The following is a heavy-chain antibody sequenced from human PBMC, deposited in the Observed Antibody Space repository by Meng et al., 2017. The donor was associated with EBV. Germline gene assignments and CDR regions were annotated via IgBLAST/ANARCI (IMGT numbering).Heavy chain of an antibody. D-gene: IGHD1-26*01. CDR2: IDPKCGKA. J-gene: IGHJ4*02. Sequence: HGPLVQSGAEVKNPGASVKVSCKPSGYTFISYGISWVRRAPGQGLEWMGRIDPKCGKANYAQKFQGRVTMTVDKSMSTAYMELSRLRSEDTAVYYCARDRAIGVATTPFGDYWGQGTLVTVSS. CDR3: ARDRAIGVATTPFGDY. CDR1: GYTFISYG. V-gene: IGHV1-69*06.